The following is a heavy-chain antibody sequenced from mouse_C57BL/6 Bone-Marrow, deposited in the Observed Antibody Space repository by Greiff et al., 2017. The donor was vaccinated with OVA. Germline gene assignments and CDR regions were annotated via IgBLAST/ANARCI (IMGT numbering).Heavy chain of an antibody. CDR1: GYTFTSYW. V-gene: IGHV1-52*01. CDR2: IDPSDSET. D-gene: IGHD1-1*01. J-gene: IGHJ2*01. CDR3: ARWGYYGSSLGDY. Sequence: QVQLQQPGAELVRPGSSVKLSCKASGYTFTSYWMHWVKQRPIQGLEWIGNIDPSDSETHYNQKFKDKATLTVDKSSSTAYMQLSSLTSEDSAGYYGARWGYYGSSLGDYWGQGTTLTVSS.